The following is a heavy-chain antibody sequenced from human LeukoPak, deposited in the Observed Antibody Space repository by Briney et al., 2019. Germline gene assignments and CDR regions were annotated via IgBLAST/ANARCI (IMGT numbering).Heavy chain of an antibody. D-gene: IGHD3-22*01. CDR1: GFTFSSYA. J-gene: IGHJ4*02. V-gene: IGHV3-23*01. Sequence: PGGSLRLSCAASGFTFSSYAMTWVRQAPGKGLEWVSGISGSGDSTYYADSVKGRFTISRDNSKNTLYLQMNSLRAEDTAVYYCAKETPNYYDSSAYSPQLGYFDYWGQGTLVTVSS. CDR3: AKETPNYYDSSAYSPQLGYFDY. CDR2: ISGSGDST.